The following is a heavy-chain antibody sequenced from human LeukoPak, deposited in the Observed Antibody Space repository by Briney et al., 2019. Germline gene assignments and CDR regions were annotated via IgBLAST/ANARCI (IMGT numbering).Heavy chain of an antibody. CDR2: IRSKANNYAT. CDR3: WLPGENYGDSVDP. Sequence: SGGSLKLSCAASGFTFSGSAMHWVRQASGKGLEWVGRIRSKANNYATAYAASVKGRFTISRDDSKNTAYLQMNSLKTEDTAVYYCWLPGENYGDSVDPWGQGTLVTVSS. J-gene: IGHJ5*02. V-gene: IGHV3-73*01. D-gene: IGHD4-17*01. CDR1: GFTFSGSA.